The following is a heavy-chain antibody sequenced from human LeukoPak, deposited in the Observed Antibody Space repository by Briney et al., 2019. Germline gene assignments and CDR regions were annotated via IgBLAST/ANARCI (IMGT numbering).Heavy chain of an antibody. D-gene: IGHD3-16*01. CDR1: GFTFSNYW. V-gene: IGHV3-7*01. Sequence: GGSLRLSCAASGFTFSNYWMGWVRQPPGKGLQWVANIKEDGTEKYYVDSVKGRFTISRDNAKNSVYLQMNSLRVEDTAVYYCARSPLGADYGAQGPLVTVPS. CDR2: IKEDGTEK. J-gene: IGHJ4*02. CDR3: ARSPLGADY.